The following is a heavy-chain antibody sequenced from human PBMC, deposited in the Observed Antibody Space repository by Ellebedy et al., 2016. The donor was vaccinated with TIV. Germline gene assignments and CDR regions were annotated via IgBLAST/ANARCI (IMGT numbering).Heavy chain of an antibody. CDR2: IYGGGST. CDR3: ARGGWFDP. V-gene: IGHV3-53*01. J-gene: IGHJ5*02. Sequence: GESLKISCAAFGFTVSTNYMSWVRQAPGKGLEWVSVIYGGGSTFYADSVKGRFTISRDKSKNTLHLQMDRLRADDTAVYYCARGGWFDPWGQGILVTVSS. CDR1: GFTVSTNY.